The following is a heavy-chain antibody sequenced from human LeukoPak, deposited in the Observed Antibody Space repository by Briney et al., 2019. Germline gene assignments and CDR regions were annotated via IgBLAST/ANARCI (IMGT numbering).Heavy chain of an antibody. CDR1: GGSFRGYD. J-gene: IGHJ3*02. CDR2: INHSGSA. V-gene: IGHV4-34*01. CDR3: ARAWDSSGYAVDAFDI. Sequence: SETLSLTCAVYGGSFRGYDGSWIRHPPGEGLEWVGQINHSGSANYNPSLKSRVTIAVDPSKNQFSLKLSSVTGADTAVYYRARAWDSSGYAVDAFDIWGQGTMVTVSS. D-gene: IGHD3-22*01.